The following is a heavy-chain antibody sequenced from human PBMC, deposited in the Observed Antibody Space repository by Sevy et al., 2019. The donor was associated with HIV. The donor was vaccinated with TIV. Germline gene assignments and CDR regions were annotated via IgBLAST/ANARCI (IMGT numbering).Heavy chain of an antibody. J-gene: IGHJ4*02. D-gene: IGHD3-22*01. CDR1: AFTLSRYS. V-gene: IGHV3-21*01. CDR3: AREDYYVSGPYFFDS. Sequence: GGSLRLSCAASAFTLSRYSMNWVRQAPGKGLEWVSSISSSSNYIYYADSVKGRFTISRDNAKNSLYLQMTSLRAEDTAVYYCAREDYYVSGPYFFDSWGQGTLVTVSS. CDR2: ISSSSNYI.